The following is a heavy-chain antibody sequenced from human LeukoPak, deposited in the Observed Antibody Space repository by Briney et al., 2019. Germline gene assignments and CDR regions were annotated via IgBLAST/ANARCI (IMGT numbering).Heavy chain of an antibody. Sequence: PSETLSLTCTVSGGSISSYYWSWIRQPPGKGLEWIGYIYYSGSTNYNPSLKSRVTISVDTSKNQFPLKLSSVTAADTAVYYCARGVWGSSWDDAFDIWGQGTMVTVSS. CDR3: ARGVWGSSWDDAFDI. CDR2: IYYSGST. CDR1: GGSISSYY. J-gene: IGHJ3*02. D-gene: IGHD6-13*01. V-gene: IGHV4-59*01.